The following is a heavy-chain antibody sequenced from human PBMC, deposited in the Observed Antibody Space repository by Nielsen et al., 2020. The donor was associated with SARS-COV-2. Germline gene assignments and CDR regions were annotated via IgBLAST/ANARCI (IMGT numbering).Heavy chain of an antibody. CDR2: ISAYNGNT. V-gene: IGHV1-18*01. J-gene: IGHJ6*02. CDR1: GYTFTSYG. CDR3: ARDLEGPPWYDILTGSQSYYYYGMDV. Sequence: ASVKVSCKASGYTFTSYGISWVRQAPGQGLERMGWISAYNGNTNYAQKLQGRVTMTTDTSTSTAYMELRSLRSDDTAVYYCARDLEGPPWYDILTGSQSYYYYGMDVWGQGTTVTVSS. D-gene: IGHD3-9*01.